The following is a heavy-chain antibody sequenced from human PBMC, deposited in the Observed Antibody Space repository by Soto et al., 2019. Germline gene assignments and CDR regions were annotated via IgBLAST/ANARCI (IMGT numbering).Heavy chain of an antibody. D-gene: IGHD5-18*01. V-gene: IGHV1-2*02. CDR1: GYTFTGYY. CDR2: INPNSGGT. Sequence: QVQLVQSGAEVKKPGASVKVSCKASGYTFTGYYMHWVRQAPGQGLEWMGWINPNSGGTNYAQKFQRRVTMTRDTSISSAYMELSRLRSDDTAVYYCARVVDVWLDTAMVYDYSGQGTLVTVS. CDR3: ARVVDVWLDTAMVYDY. J-gene: IGHJ4*02.